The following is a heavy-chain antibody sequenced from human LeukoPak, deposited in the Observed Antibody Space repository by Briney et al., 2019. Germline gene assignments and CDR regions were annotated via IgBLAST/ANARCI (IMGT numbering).Heavy chain of an antibody. CDR1: GFTLSSYA. CDR3: AKTPGRDLWAAPFHY. D-gene: IGHD3-10*01. V-gene: IGHV3-23*01. J-gene: IGHJ4*02. Sequence: GGSLRPSCAASGFTLSSYAMSWVRQAPGKGLEWVSVISGSGGSTYYADSVKGRFTISRDNSKNTLYLQMNSLRAADTAVYYCAKTPGRDLWAAPFHYWGQGPLVSVSS. CDR2: ISGSGGST.